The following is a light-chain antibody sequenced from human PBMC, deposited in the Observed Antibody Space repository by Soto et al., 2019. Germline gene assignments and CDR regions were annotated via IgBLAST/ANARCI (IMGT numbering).Light chain of an antibody. CDR2: GAS. Sequence: EVVMTQSPASLSVSPGERVTLSCRASQNIRTTLAWYQQNPGQSPRLLISGASTREAGVPGRFSGSGSGTEFTLIISSLQSEDFAISYCQQYNNWPPWTFGQGTKV. CDR3: QQYNNWPPWT. J-gene: IGKJ1*01. CDR1: QNIRTT. V-gene: IGKV3-15*01.